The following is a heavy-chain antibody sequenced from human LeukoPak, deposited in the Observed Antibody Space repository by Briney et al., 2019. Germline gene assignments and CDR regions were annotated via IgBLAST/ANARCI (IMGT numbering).Heavy chain of an antibody. J-gene: IGHJ5*01. CDR3: AKEGAYPIITYDS. V-gene: IGHV3-7*01. Sequence: GGSLRLSCSASGFTFSSHWMSWVRQAPGKGLEWVANIKQDGSEKYYVDSVKGRFTISRDNAKNSLYLQMNSLRAEDTAVYYCAKEGAYPIITYDSWGQGTLVTVSS. CDR1: GFTFSSHW. CDR2: IKQDGSEK. D-gene: IGHD3-10*01.